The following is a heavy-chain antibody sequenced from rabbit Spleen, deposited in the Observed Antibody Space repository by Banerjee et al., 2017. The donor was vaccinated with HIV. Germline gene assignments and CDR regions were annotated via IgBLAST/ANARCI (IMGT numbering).Heavy chain of an antibody. D-gene: IGHD6-1*01. CDR2: IYTTNDNT. J-gene: IGHJ4*01. CDR1: GFSFSNKAV. Sequence: QSLEESGGDLVKPGASLTLTCTASGFSFSNKAVMCWVRQAPGKGLEWIACIYTTNDNTYYATWAKGRFTISKTSSTVDLRVTGLTAADTATYFCARGDNDQGDGYNLWGPGTLVT. V-gene: IGHV1S40*01. CDR3: ARGDNDQGDGYNL.